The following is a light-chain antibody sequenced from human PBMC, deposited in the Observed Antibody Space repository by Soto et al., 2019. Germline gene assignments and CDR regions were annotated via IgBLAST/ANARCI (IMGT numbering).Light chain of an antibody. CDR3: CSYAGSSYV. V-gene: IGLV2-23*02. CDR1: SSDVGSYNL. J-gene: IGLJ1*01. Sequence: QSALTQPASVSGSPGQSITISCTGTSSDVGSYNLVSWYQQHPGKAPKIMIYEVSKRPSGVSNRFSGSKSGNTASLTISGLQAEDEADYYCCSYAGSSYVFGTGTKLTVL. CDR2: EVS.